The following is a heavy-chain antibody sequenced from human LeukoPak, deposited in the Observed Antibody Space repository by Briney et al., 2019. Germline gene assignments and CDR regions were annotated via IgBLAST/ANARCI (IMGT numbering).Heavy chain of an antibody. Sequence: GGSLRLSCAASGFTFDDYAMHWVRHAPGKGLEWVSGISWNSGSIGYADSVKGRFTISRDNAKNSLYLQMNSLRAEDTAIYYCARDERLLSFLKWGQGTLVTVSS. D-gene: IGHD3-3*01. J-gene: IGHJ4*02. CDR2: ISWNSGSI. CDR3: ARDERLLSFLK. CDR1: GFTFDDYA. V-gene: IGHV3-9*01.